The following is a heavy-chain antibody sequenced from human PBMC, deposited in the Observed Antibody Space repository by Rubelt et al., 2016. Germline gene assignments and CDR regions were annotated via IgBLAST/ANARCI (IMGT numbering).Heavy chain of an antibody. V-gene: IGHV1-69*01. J-gene: IGHJ4*02. Sequence: QVQLVQSGAEVKKPGSSVKVSRKASGGTFSSYAISWVRQAPGQGLEWMGGIIPIFGTANYAQKFQGRITMTADESTSTAYMELSSLRSEDTAVYYCATTIAIRPYYFDYWGQGTLVTVSS. CDR3: ATTIAIRPYYFDY. CDR1: GGTFSSYA. D-gene: IGHD6-6*01. CDR2: IIPIFGTA.